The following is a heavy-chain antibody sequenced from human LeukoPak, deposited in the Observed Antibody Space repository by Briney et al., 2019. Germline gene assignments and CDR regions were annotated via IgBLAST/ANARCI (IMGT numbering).Heavy chain of an antibody. CDR2: IYPGGST. J-gene: IGHJ4*02. CDR1: GFTVSSNF. Sequence: GESLRLSCAASGFTVSSNFMSWVRQAPGKGLEWLCVIYPGGSTFYADSVKGRFTISRDNSKNTLYLQMNNLRAEDTALYYCARAPGAYAGEFDYWGQGTLVTVSS. D-gene: IGHD3-10*01. CDR3: ARAPGAYAGEFDY. V-gene: IGHV3-53*01.